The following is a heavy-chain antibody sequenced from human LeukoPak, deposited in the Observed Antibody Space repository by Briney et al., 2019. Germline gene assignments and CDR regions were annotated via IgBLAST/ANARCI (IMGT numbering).Heavy chain of an antibody. Sequence: PSETLSLTCTVPGGSISSYYWSWIRQPPGKGLEWIGYIYYSGSTNHNPSLKSRVTISVDTSKNQFSLKLSSVTAADTAVYYCARSPRGCSPRYFDYWGQGTLVTVSS. CDR2: IYYSGST. J-gene: IGHJ4*02. CDR3: ARSPRGCSPRYFDY. D-gene: IGHD5-18*01. CDR1: GGSISSYY. V-gene: IGHV4-59*01.